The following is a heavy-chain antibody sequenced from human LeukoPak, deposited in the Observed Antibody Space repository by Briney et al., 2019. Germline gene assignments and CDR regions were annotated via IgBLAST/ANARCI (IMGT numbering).Heavy chain of an antibody. CDR3: ARANNSSWHN. J-gene: IGHJ4*02. D-gene: IGHD6-13*01. CDR1: GFTFSSNW. V-gene: IGHV3-7*01. Sequence: GGSLRLSCATSGFTFSSNWMSWVRHAPGRGLDWVANIKPDGSAEYYAASVKGRFTVSGDNAKNSLDLQMNSLRVEDTAVYYCARANNSSWHNWGQGTLVTVSS. CDR2: IKPDGSAE.